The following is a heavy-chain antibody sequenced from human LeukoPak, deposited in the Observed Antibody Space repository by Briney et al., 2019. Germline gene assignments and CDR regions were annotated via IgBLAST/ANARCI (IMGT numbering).Heavy chain of an antibody. CDR1: DASIKTYY. D-gene: IGHD1-14*01. J-gene: IGHJ4*02. V-gene: IGHV4-59*13. CDR3: ARVREGNHLHQFYLDS. CDR2: IYSRGSP. Sequence: SETLSLTCSVSDASIKTYYWTWIRQPPGKGLECLGCIYSRGSPKYNPSLKSRVTLSVDTSKNQFSLSLRSVTAADTAVYYCARVREGNHLHQFYLDSWGQGIRVTVSS.